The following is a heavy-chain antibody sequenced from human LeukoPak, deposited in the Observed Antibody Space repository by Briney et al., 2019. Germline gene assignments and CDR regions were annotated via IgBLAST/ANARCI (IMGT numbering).Heavy chain of an antibody. CDR1: GFTFSSYA. CDR2: VSSNGGST. CDR3: VRDPQYYYDSSAGHDAFDI. V-gene: IGHV3-64D*09. D-gene: IGHD3-22*01. Sequence: GGSLRLSCSASGFTFSSYAMHWVRQAPGKGLEYVSAVSSNGGSTYHAASVKGRFTISRDNSKNTLYLQMSSPRAEDTAVYYCVRDPQYYYDSSAGHDAFDIWGQGTMVSVSS. J-gene: IGHJ3*02.